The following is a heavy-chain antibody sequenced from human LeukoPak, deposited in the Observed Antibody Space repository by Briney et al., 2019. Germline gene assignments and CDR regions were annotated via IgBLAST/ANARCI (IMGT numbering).Heavy chain of an antibody. D-gene: IGHD3-10*01. CDR1: GFTFSSYE. Sequence: GGSLRLSCAASGFTFSSYEMHWVRQTPGKGLEWVSYISSSGSTIYYADSVKGRFTISRDNAKDSLYLQMNSLRAEDTAVYYCARDTPMVRGLFLFYYWGQGTLVTVSS. V-gene: IGHV3-48*03. CDR3: ARDTPMVRGLFLFYY. CDR2: ISSSGSTI. J-gene: IGHJ4*02.